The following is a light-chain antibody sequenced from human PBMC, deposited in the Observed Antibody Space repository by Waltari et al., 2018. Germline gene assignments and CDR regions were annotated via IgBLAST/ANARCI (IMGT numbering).Light chain of an antibody. J-gene: IGLJ3*02. CDR3: QTWGPDNNWV. Sequence: QLVLTQPPSASASPGASVKLTCTLSSGHSDYGIAWPQQQPAKGPRFLMKVNGDGSHTKGDGIPHRFSGSSSGAERYLTISSLQSEDEADYYCQTWGPDNNWVFGGGTKLTVL. CDR2: VNGDGSH. V-gene: IGLV4-69*02. CDR1: SGHSDYG.